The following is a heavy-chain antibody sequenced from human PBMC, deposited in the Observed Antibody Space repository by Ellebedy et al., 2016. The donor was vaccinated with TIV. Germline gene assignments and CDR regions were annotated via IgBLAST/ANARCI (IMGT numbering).Heavy chain of an antibody. CDR3: ARGGFSGSYSDY. D-gene: IGHD1-26*01. V-gene: IGHV1-2*02. CDR1: GYTFTGYY. CDR2: INPNSGGT. J-gene: IGHJ4*02. Sequence: ASVKVSXXASGYTFTGYYMHWVRQAPGQGLEWMGWINPNSGGTNYAQKFQGRVTMTRDTSISTAYMELSRLRSDDTAVYYCARGGFSGSYSDYWGQGTLVTVSS.